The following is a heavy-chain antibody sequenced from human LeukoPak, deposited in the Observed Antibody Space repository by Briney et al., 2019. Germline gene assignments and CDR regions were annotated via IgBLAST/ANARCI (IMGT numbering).Heavy chain of an antibody. J-gene: IGHJ3*02. CDR2: ISSSGSPV. V-gene: IGHV3-48*03. Sequence: GGSLRLSCAAPGFTFSSYEMNWVRQAPGKGLEWVSYISSSGSPVYYADSVKGRFTISRDNAKNSVYLQMNSLRAEDTAVYYCARAYCGGDCYGSSDAFDIWGQGTMVTVSS. CDR3: ARAYCGGDCYGSSDAFDI. CDR1: GFTFSSYE. D-gene: IGHD2-21*02.